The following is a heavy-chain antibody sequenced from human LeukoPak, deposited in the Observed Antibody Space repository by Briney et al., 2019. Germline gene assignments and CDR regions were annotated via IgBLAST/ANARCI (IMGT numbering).Heavy chain of an antibody. CDR1: GYTFTSYD. J-gene: IGHJ5*02. Sequence: ASVKVSCKVSGYTFTSYDINWVRQATGQGLEWMGWMNPNSGNTGYAQKFQGRVTMTRNTSISTAYMELSSLRSEDTAVYYCAMENCSSTSCYKEGNWFDPWGQGTLVTVSS. CDR3: AMENCSSTSCYKEGNWFDP. D-gene: IGHD2-2*02. V-gene: IGHV1-8*01. CDR2: MNPNSGNT.